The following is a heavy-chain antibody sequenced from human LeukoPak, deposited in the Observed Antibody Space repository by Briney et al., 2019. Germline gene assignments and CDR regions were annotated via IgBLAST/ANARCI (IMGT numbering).Heavy chain of an antibody. J-gene: IGHJ4*02. D-gene: IGHD1-1*01. CDR1: GFTFSSYA. CDR2: ISGSGATT. V-gene: IGHV3-23*01. Sequence: GGSLRLSCAASGFTFSSYAMRWVRQSPGNGLEWVSLISGSGATTYYTDSVKARFTISRDTSKNSLYLQMNSLIADDTAVYYCAKGRWSPDYWGQGTLVTVSS. CDR3: AKGRWSPDY.